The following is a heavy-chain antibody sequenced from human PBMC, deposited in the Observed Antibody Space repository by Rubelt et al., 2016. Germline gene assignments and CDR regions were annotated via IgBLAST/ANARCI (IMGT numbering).Heavy chain of an antibody. D-gene: IGHD6-19*01. J-gene: IGHJ4*02. V-gene: IGHV3-33*08. Sequence: QVQLVESGGGVVQPGRSLRLSCAVSGFTFSSYAMHWVRQAPGKGLEWVAVIWYDGSQKYHADAVKGRFTISRDNSKNMVDLQMNSLRAEDTALYYCASQWPGVRLYWGQGTLVIVSS. CDR1: GFTFSSYA. CDR3: ASQWPGVRLY. CDR2: IWYDGSQK.